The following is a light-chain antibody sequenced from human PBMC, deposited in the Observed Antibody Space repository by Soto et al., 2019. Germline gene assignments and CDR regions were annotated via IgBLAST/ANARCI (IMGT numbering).Light chain of an antibody. CDR1: QSVSSY. Sequence: IGLTQSPATLSLYPGERATLSCRASQSVSSYLAWYQQKPGQAPRLLIYDASNKAPGLPARFRGRGSGTDFFLIIISLEPEDVAVYYCQQRSNWPPITFGQGTRLEIK. J-gene: IGKJ5*01. CDR2: DAS. CDR3: QQRSNWPPIT. V-gene: IGKV3-11*01.